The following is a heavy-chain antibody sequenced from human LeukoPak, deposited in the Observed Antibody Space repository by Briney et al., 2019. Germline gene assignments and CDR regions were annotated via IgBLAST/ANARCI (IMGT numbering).Heavy chain of an antibody. CDR2: IYATGST. Sequence: SETLSLTCTVSGGSISSDDYYWSWIRQPPGKGLEWIGRIYATGSTIYNPSLKSRVTISVDTSKSQFSLRVNSVTAADTAVYYCARGRTYATRFDYWGRGTLVTVSS. CDR3: ARGRTYATRFDY. D-gene: IGHD2-2*01. V-gene: IGHV4-61*08. J-gene: IGHJ4*02. CDR1: GGSISSDDYY.